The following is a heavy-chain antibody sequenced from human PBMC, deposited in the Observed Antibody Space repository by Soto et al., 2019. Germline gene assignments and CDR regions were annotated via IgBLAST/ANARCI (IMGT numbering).Heavy chain of an antibody. CDR3: AADFLVLYGMDV. CDR1: GFTFTSAP. Sequence: SVKVSCKAAGFTFTSAPVQWVRQARGQRLEWIGWIVVGSGNTNYAQKFQERVTITRDMSTSTAYMELSSLRSEDTAVYYCAADFLVLYGMDVWGQGTTVTVSS. J-gene: IGHJ6*02. D-gene: IGHD3-10*01. CDR2: IVVGSGNT. V-gene: IGHV1-58*01.